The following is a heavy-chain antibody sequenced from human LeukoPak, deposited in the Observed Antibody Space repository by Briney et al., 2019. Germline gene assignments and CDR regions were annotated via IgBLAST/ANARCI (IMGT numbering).Heavy chain of an antibody. Sequence: ASVKVSCKASGYTFTGYYIHWVRQAPGQGLEWVGIIYPGGGSTSYAQKFQGRVTMTRDMSTSTVYMELSSLRSEDTAVYYCARDNDFDYWGQGTLVTVSS. CDR3: ARDNDFDY. CDR1: GYTFTGYY. CDR2: IYPGGGST. V-gene: IGHV1-46*01. D-gene: IGHD2-8*01. J-gene: IGHJ4*02.